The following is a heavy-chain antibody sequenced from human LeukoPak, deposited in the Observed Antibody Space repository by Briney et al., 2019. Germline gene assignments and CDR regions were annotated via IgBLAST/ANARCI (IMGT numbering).Heavy chain of an antibody. CDR3: ARGSNVLLWFGEKMGAFDI. CDR2: INPSGGST. V-gene: IGHV1-46*01. J-gene: IGHJ3*02. Sequence: ASVKVSCKASGYTFTSYYMHWVRQPPGQGLEWMGIINPSGGSTSYAQKFQGRVTMTRATSTSTVYMELSSLRSEDTAVYYCARGSNVLLWFGEKMGAFDIWGQGTMVTVSS. D-gene: IGHD3-10*01. CDR1: GYTFTSYY.